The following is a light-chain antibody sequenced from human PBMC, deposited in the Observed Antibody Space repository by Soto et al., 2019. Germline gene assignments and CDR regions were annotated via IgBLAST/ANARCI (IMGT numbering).Light chain of an antibody. CDR1: QSVLYSSNNKNY. J-gene: IGKJ2*01. Sequence: DIVMTQSPDSLAVSLGERATINCKSSQSVLYSSNNKNYLAWYQQKPGQPPKLLIYWASTRESGVPDRFSGNGSGTEFPLTISSLQAEDVAVYYCQQYYSTRRTFGQGTKLEIK. V-gene: IGKV4-1*01. CDR3: QQYYSTRRT. CDR2: WAS.